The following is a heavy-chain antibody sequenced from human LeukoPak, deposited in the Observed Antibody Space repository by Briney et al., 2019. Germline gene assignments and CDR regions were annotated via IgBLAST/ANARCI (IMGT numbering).Heavy chain of an antibody. CDR1: GFSFDDYD. J-gene: IGHJ4*02. Sequence: PGGSLRLSCAASGFSFDDYDMAWLRQAPGKGLEWVSTITGSGGGTYYADSVKGRFSISRDNSKNTLYLQMNSLRAEDTALYYCAKDQNAYNYVFDYWGQGTLVTVSS. CDR3: AKDQNAYNYVFDY. V-gene: IGHV3-23*01. D-gene: IGHD5-24*01. CDR2: ITGSGGGT.